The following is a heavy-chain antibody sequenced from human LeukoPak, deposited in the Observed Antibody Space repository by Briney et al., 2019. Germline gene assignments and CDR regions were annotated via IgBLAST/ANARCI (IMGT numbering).Heavy chain of an antibody. Sequence: PSETLSLTCTVSGGSISSYYWSWIRQPPGKGLEWIGYIYNTGSTNYSPSLKSRVTISIDTSKNQFSLKLSSVTAADTAVYYCARDVSGYYDSSGYYQNRYYFDYWGQGTVVTVSS. V-gene: IGHV4-59*01. CDR3: ARDVSGYYDSSGYYQNRYYFDY. CDR2: IYNTGST. J-gene: IGHJ4*02. CDR1: GGSISSYY. D-gene: IGHD3-22*01.